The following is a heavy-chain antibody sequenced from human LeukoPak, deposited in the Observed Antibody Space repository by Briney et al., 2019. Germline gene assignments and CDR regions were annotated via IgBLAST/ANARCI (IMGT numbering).Heavy chain of an antibody. CDR2: IKQDGSEK. J-gene: IGHJ4*02. Sequence: GGSLRLSCAASGFTFSSYWMSWVRQAPGKGLEWLANIKQDGSEKYYVESVKGRFTISRDNAKNSLYLQMNSLRAEDTAVYYCARDSGGGYYDSSGYYTTFDYWGQGTLVTVSS. CDR1: GFTFSSYW. CDR3: ARDSGGGYYDSSGYYTTFDY. D-gene: IGHD3-22*01. V-gene: IGHV3-7*01.